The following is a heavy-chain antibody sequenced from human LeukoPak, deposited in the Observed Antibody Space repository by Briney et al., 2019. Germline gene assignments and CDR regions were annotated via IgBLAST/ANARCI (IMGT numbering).Heavy chain of an antibody. D-gene: IGHD6-13*01. Sequence: GGSLRLSCAASGFTFSSYAMSWVRQAPGRGLEWVSAISSRDGRTYYTDSVKGRFTISRDNSRDTLYLQINSLRAEDTAVYYCSTSPPFGSSWYQFNYWGQGTLVTVSS. J-gene: IGHJ4*02. V-gene: IGHV3-23*01. CDR2: ISSRDGRT. CDR1: GFTFSSYA. CDR3: STSPPFGSSWYQFNY.